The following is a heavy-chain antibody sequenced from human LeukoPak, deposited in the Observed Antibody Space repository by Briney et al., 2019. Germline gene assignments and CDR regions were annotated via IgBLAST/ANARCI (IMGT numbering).Heavy chain of an antibody. CDR2: IYYSGST. D-gene: IGHD4-17*01. CDR1: GGSISSYY. J-gene: IGHJ5*02. CDR3: ASLDYGRGGFDP. V-gene: IGHV4-59*01. Sequence: SETLSLTCTVSGGSISSYYWSWIRQPPGKGLEWVGYIYYSGSTNYNPFLKSRVTISVDTSKNQFSLKLSSVTAADTAVYYCASLDYGRGGFDPWGQGTLVTVSS.